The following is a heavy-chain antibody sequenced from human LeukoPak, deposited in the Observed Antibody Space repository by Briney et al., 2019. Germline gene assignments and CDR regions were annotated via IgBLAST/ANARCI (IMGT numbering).Heavy chain of an antibody. J-gene: IGHJ6*03. Sequence: PSETLSLTCAVYGGSFSVYYWSWIRPPPGGGLEWIGEINNSGTTTYNPSLKSRVIISVDTSKNQFSLNVSSVTAADTAVYYCARGGPRYSYGRIYFYYYMDVWGKGTTVTVSS. CDR3: ARGGPRYSYGRIYFYYYMDV. V-gene: IGHV4-34*01. CDR1: GGSFSVYY. CDR2: INNSGTT. D-gene: IGHD5-18*01.